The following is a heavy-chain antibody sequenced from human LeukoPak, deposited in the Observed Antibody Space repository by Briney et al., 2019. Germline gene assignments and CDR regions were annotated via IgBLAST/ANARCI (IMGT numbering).Heavy chain of an antibody. Sequence: GGSLRLSCAASGFTFSSYGMHWVRQAPGKGLEWVAFIRYDGSNKYYADSVKGRFTISRDNSKNTLYLQTNSLRAEDTAVYYCAKVDHDILTGYPYYYYYYMDVWGKGTTVTITS. V-gene: IGHV3-30*02. CDR2: IRYDGSNK. CDR1: GFTFSSYG. J-gene: IGHJ6*03. D-gene: IGHD3-9*01. CDR3: AKVDHDILTGYPYYYYYYMDV.